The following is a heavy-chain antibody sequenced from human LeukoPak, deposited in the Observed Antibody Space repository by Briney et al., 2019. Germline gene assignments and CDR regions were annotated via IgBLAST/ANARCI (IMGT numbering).Heavy chain of an antibody. V-gene: IGHV1-2*02. J-gene: IGHJ6*02. CDR1: GYTFTGYY. D-gene: IGHD3-3*01. CDR3: ASRMQYYDFWRGDYYCMDV. CDR2: INPNSGGT. Sequence: ASVKVSCKASGYTFTGYYMHWVRQAPGQGLEWMGWINPNSGGTNYAQKFQGRVTMTRDTSISTAYMELSRLRSDDTAVSYCASRMQYYDFWRGDYYCMDVWGQGTTVTVSS.